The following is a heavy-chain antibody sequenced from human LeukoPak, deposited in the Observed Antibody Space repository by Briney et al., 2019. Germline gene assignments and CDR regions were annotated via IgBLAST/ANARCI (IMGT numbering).Heavy chain of an antibody. CDR2: ISSSSSYI. CDR1: GFTFSSYS. J-gene: IGHJ4*02. Sequence: GGSLRLSCAASGFTFSSYSMNWVRQAPGKGLEWVSSISSSSSYIYYADSVKGRFTISRDNAKNSLYLQMNSLRAEDTAVYYCARDGRGYCSSTSCLFDYWGQGTLATVSS. CDR3: ARDGRGYCSSTSCLFDY. V-gene: IGHV3-21*01. D-gene: IGHD2-2*01.